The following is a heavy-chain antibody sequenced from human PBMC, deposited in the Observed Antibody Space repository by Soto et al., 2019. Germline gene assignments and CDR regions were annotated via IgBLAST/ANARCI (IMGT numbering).Heavy chain of an antibody. J-gene: IGHJ4*02. CDR3: AKDRNSTRRYFDY. V-gene: IGHV3-30*18. D-gene: IGHD2-2*01. Sequence: GGSLRLSCAASGFTFSSYGMHWVRQAPGKGLECVAIISYDGSNKYYADSVKGRFTISRDNSKNTLYLQMNSLRAEDTAVYYCAKDRNSTRRYFDYWGQVALVTVSS. CDR2: ISYDGSNK. CDR1: GFTFSSYG.